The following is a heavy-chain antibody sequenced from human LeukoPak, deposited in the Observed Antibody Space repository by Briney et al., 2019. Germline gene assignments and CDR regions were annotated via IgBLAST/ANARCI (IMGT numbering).Heavy chain of an antibody. CDR2: IYYSGST. Sequence: PSETLSLTCTVSGGSISSSRDFWGWIRQPPGKGLEWIGTIYYSGSTFYNPSLKSRVTISVDTSKNQFSLKLSSVTAADTAIYYCARVRRRAANDYWGQGTLVTVSS. J-gene: IGHJ4*02. CDR1: GGSISSSRDF. CDR3: ARVRRRAANDY. V-gene: IGHV4-39*07. D-gene: IGHD2-15*01.